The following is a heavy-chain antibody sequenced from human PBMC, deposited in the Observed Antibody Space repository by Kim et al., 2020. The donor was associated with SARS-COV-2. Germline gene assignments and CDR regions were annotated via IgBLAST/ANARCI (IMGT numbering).Heavy chain of an antibody. J-gene: IGHJ4*01. V-gene: IGHV1-69*13. D-gene: IGHD3-22*01. CDR1: GDTFTSYA. CDR3: AVIVLMTYDSSGYPFFDY. CDR2: IIPIFGTA. Sequence: SVKVSCKASGDTFTSYAISWVRQAPGQGLEWMGWIIPIFGTANYAQKLQGRVTITADASTSTAYMELSSLRSEDTAVYYCAVIVLMTYDSSGYPFFDYW.